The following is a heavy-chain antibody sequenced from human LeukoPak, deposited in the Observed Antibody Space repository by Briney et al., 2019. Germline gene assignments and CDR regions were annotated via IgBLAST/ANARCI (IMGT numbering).Heavy chain of an antibody. J-gene: IGHJ3*02. CDR3: ARGLKYSSKLGAFDI. CDR1: GGSFSGYY. Sequence: SETLSLTCAVYGGSFSGYYWSWIRQPPGKGLEWIGEINHSGSTNYNPSLKSRVTISVDTSKNQFSLKLSSATAADTAVYYCARGLKYSSKLGAFDIWGQGTMVTVSS. CDR2: INHSGST. V-gene: IGHV4-34*01. D-gene: IGHD6-13*01.